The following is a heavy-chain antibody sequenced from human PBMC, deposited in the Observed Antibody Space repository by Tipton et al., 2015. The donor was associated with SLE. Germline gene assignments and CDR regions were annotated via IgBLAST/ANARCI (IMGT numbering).Heavy chain of an antibody. CDR2: IRYDGSNK. V-gene: IGHV3-30*02. D-gene: IGHD6-13*01. Sequence: SLRLSCAASGFTFSSYGMHWVRQAPGKGLEWVAFIRYDGSNKYYADSVKGRFTISRDNSKNTLYLQMNSLRAEDTAVYYCANGGGAAAGTDYWGQGTLVTVSS. CDR3: ANGGGAAAGTDY. J-gene: IGHJ4*02. CDR1: GFTFSSYG.